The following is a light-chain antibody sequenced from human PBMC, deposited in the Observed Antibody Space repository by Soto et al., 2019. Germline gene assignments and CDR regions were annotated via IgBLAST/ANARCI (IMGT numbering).Light chain of an antibody. CDR2: EVT. Sequence: QSALTQPASVSGSPGASITISCTGTRSDVGSYNSIAWYQQHPGKAPRVMIFEVTRRPSGISNRFSGSKSGSTASLTISGLQAEDEADDFCFSYAGDSTWVFGGGTQLTV. CDR1: RSDVGSYNS. J-gene: IGLJ3*02. CDR3: FSYAGDSTWV. V-gene: IGLV2-23*02.